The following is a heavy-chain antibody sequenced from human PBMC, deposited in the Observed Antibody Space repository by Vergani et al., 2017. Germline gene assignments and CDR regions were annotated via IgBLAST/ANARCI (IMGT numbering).Heavy chain of an antibody. Sequence: QVQLVESGGGVVQPGRSLRLSCAASGFTFNQYGMHWVRQAPGKGLEWVAVTWYDGNNKQYADSVKGRFTISRDNSKSTMYLQMNSLRDEDTAIYYCAKRSGDYWGQGTLVTVSS. CDR3: AKRSGDY. D-gene: IGHD1-26*01. V-gene: IGHV3-33*06. J-gene: IGHJ4*02. CDR1: GFTFNQYG. CDR2: TWYDGNNK.